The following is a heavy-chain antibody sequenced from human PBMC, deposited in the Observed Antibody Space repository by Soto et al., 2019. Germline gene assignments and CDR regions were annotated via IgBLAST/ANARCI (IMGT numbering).Heavy chain of an antibody. CDR2: IIPIFGTA. CDR1: GDTFSSYA. J-gene: IGHJ4*02. CDR3: ARVVAYCGGDCSKTQPYYFDY. D-gene: IGHD2-21*02. V-gene: IGHV1-69*12. Sequence: QVQLVQSGAEVKKPGSSVKVSCKASGDTFSSYAISWVRQAPGQGLEWMGGIIPIFGTANYAQKFQGRVTITAAESTSTAYMELSSLRSEDTAVYYCARVVAYCGGDCSKTQPYYFDYWGQGTLVTVSS.